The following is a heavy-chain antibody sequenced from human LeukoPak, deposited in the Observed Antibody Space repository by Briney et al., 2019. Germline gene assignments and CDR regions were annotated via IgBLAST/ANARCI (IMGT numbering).Heavy chain of an antibody. CDR2: IYENGGTT. CDR3: AKDFRIGYSAHFDY. V-gene: IGHV3-23*01. J-gene: IGHJ4*02. Sequence: GGSLRLSCVGSGFTFRSHAMSWVRQAPEKGQEFVSGIYENGGTTYYADSVKGRFSISRDNSKNTLYLQMDSLRGEDTAVYYCAKDFRIGYSAHFDYWGQGALVTVSS. CDR1: GFTFRSHA. D-gene: IGHD2-21*01.